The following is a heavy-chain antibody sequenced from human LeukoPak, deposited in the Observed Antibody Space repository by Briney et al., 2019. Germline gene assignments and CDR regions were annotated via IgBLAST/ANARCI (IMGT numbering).Heavy chain of an antibody. Sequence: SETLSLTCTVSGGSISSYYWSWIRQPPGKGLEWIGYIYYSGSTNYNPSLKSRVTISVDTSKNQFSLKLSSVTAADTAVYYCARVPSPYCSSTSCLPPQFDPWSQGTLVTVSS. CDR1: GGSISSYY. CDR2: IYYSGST. V-gene: IGHV4-59*01. J-gene: IGHJ5*02. CDR3: ARVPSPYCSSTSCLPPQFDP. D-gene: IGHD2-2*01.